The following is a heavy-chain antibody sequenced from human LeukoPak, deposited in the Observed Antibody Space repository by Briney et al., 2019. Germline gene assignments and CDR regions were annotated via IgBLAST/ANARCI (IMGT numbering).Heavy chain of an antibody. J-gene: IGHJ3*02. V-gene: IGHV3-20*04. CDR1: GFTFSSYA. Sequence: PGGSLRLSCAASGFTFSSYAMSWVRQAPGKGLEWVSGMNWKGGSTGYADSVKGRFTISRDNAKNSLYLQMNSLRAEDTALYYCARDRYYYDSSGYYDGFAFDIWGQGTMVTVSS. CDR3: ARDRYYYDSSGYYDGFAFDI. CDR2: MNWKGGST. D-gene: IGHD3-22*01.